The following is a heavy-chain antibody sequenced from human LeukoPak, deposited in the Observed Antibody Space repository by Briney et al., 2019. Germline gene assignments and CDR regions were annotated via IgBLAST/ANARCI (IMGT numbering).Heavy chain of an antibody. V-gene: IGHV1-69*13. CDR2: IIPIFGTA. Sequence: AASVKVSCKASGGSFRSYTITWVRQAPGRGLEWMGGIIPIFGTANYAQKFQGRVTITADGSTNTAYMELRSLRSEDTAVYYCTSPTYCSGTSCYLRDPFDIWGQGTMVTVSS. CDR1: GGSFRSYT. J-gene: IGHJ3*02. D-gene: IGHD2-2*01. CDR3: TSPTYCSGTSCYLRDPFDI.